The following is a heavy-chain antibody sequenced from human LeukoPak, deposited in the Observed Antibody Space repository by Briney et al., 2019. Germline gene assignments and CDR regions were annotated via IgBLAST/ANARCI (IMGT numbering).Heavy chain of an antibody. CDR2: IHYSGST. J-gene: IGHJ6*03. D-gene: IGHD5-18*01. CDR1: GGSISSYY. Sequence: SETLSLTCTVSGGSISSYYWSWIRQPPGKGLEWIGYIHYSGSTNYNPSLKSRVTISVDTSKNQFSLKLTSVTAADTAVYYCARTTEGGYTYGYFYYYYMDVWGKGTTVTISS. V-gene: IGHV4-59*01. CDR3: ARTTEGGYTYGYFYYYYMDV.